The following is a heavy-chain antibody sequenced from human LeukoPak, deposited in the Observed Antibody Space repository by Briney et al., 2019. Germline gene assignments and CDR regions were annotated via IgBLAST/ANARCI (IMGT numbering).Heavy chain of an antibody. J-gene: IGHJ6*02. D-gene: IGHD4-17*01. CDR1: GFTFSSYG. V-gene: IGHV3-30*18. CDR2: ISYDGSNK. Sequence: GRSLRLSCAASGFTFSSYGMHWVRQAPDKGLEWVAVISYDGSNKYYADSVKGRFTISRDNSKNTLYLQMNSLRAEDTAVYYCAKDRTTVTTYYYYYYYGMDVWGQGTTVTVSS. CDR3: AKDRTTVTTYYYYYYYGMDV.